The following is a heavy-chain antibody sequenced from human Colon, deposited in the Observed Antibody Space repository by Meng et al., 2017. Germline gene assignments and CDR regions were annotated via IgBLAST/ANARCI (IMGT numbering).Heavy chain of an antibody. V-gene: IGHV1-69*02. CDR3: ARGDGYNFLDWYFDL. D-gene: IGHD5-24*01. CDR1: GGTFSSYT. CDR2: IIPILGIA. Sequence: QVQLVESGAWLKKPGLSVKGACKASGGTFSSYTLSWVRQAPGQGLEWMGRIIPILGIANYAQKFQGRVTITADKSTSTAYMELSSLRSEDTAVYYCARGDGYNFLDWYFDLWGRGTLVTVSS. J-gene: IGHJ2*01.